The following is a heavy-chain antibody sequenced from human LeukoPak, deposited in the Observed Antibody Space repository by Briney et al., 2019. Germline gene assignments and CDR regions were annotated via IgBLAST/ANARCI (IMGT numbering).Heavy chain of an antibody. J-gene: IGHJ4*02. CDR1: DGSFSGHY. D-gene: IGHD2-8*01. CDR3: AKGGRYCTNTCYSLSDY. V-gene: IGHV4-34*01. Sequence: SETLSLTCAVYDGSFSGHYWSWIRQPPGKGLEWIGEINHSGSTDINPSLKSRVTISVDTSKSQFSLRLSSVTAADTAVYYCAKGGRYCTNTCYSLSDYWGQGTLVTVSS. CDR2: INHSGST.